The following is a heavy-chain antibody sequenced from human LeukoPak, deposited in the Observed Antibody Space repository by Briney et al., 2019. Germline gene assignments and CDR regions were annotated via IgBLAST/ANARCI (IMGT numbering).Heavy chain of an antibody. J-gene: IGHJ4*02. V-gene: IGHV1-69*04. CDR2: IIPILGIA. Sequence: SVKVSCKASGGTFSSYAISWVRQAPGQGLEWMGRIIPILGIANYAQKFQGRVTITADKSTSTAYMELSSLRSEDTAVYYCARGYSSSWYRAYYFDYWGQGTLVTVSS. D-gene: IGHD6-13*01. CDR1: GGTFSSYA. CDR3: ARGYSSSWYRAYYFDY.